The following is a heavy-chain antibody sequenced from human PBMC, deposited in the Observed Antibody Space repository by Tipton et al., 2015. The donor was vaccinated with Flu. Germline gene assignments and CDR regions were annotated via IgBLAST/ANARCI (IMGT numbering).Heavy chain of an antibody. V-gene: IGHV4-4*07. Sequence: TLSLTCTVSGASISDYFWGWIRQPAAKGLEWIGRIHPRGTTHYNPSLESRVTMSVDTSKNQFSLKLTSVTAADTAVYYCAKSSLLYSWGWFDRWCQGTLVTVSS. CDR3: AKSSLLYSWGWFDR. CDR2: IHPRGTT. J-gene: IGHJ5*02. D-gene: IGHD2-2*01. CDR1: GASISDYF.